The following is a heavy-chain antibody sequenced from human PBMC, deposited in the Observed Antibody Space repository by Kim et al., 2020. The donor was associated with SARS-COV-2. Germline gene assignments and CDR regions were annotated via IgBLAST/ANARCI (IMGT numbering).Heavy chain of an antibody. CDR2: ISTSGSHI. V-gene: IGHV3-21*01. Sequence: GGSLRLSCAASGFSFFSYTMNWLRQAPGRGLEWVSSISTSGSHIYYADSVKGRFTISRDTAKNSLYLQMNSLRAEDTAVYYCARDPKGLGAPASFDFWGLGTMVTVSS. CDR3: ARDPKGLGAPASFDF. D-gene: IGHD3-16*01. J-gene: IGHJ3*01. CDR1: GFSFFSYT.